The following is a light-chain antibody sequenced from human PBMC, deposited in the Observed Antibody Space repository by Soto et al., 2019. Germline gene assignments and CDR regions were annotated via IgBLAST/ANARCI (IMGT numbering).Light chain of an antibody. CDR2: KAS. V-gene: IGKV1-5*03. CDR3: QQSDSHSPWT. CDR1: QSIGRW. Sequence: DIQMTQSPSTLSAFVGDRVTITCRASQSIGRWLAWYQQKPGKAPKLLIFKASSLESGVPSRFSGSGSGTEFTLTISSLQPDDFATYYCQQSDSHSPWTFGQGTKVEIK. J-gene: IGKJ1*01.